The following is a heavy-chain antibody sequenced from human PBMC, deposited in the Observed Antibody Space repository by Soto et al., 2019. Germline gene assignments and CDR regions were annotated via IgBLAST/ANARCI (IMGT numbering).Heavy chain of an antibody. J-gene: IGHJ6*02. D-gene: IGHD6-13*01. CDR3: ARVVAAADFYGMDV. CDR1: GYTFTGYY. V-gene: IGHV1-2*04. CDR2: INPNSGGT. Sequence: GASVKVSCKASGYTFTGYYMHWVRQAPGQGLEWMGWINPNSGGTNYAQKFQGWVTMTRDTSISTAYMELSRLRSDDTAVYYCARVVAAADFYGMDVWGQGTTVTVS.